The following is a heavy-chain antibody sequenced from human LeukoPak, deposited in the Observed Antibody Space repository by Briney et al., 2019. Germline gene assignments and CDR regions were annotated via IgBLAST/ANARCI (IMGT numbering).Heavy chain of an antibody. CDR2: ISYDGSNK. CDR1: GFTFSSYA. Sequence: GGSLRLSCAASGFTFSSYAMHWVRQAPGKGLEWVAVISYDGSNKYYADSVKGRFTISRDNSKNTLYLQMNSLRAEDTAVYYCARGSEGLRYFDWLTYDYGMDVWGQGTTVTVSS. D-gene: IGHD3-9*01. V-gene: IGHV3-30-3*01. CDR3: ARGSEGLRYFDWLTYDYGMDV. J-gene: IGHJ6*02.